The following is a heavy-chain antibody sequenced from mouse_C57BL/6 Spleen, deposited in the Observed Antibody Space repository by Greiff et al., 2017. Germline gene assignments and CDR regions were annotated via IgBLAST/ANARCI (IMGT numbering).Heavy chain of an antibody. CDR3: ARGDPWFAY. V-gene: IGHV1-26*01. CDR1: GYTFTDYY. Sequence: VQLKQSGPELVKPGASVKISCKASGYTFTDYYMNWVKQSHGKSLEWIGDINPNNGGTSYNQKFKGKATLTVDKSSSTAYMELRSLTSEDSAVYYCARGDPWFAYWGQGTLVTVSA. J-gene: IGHJ3*01. CDR2: INPNNGGT.